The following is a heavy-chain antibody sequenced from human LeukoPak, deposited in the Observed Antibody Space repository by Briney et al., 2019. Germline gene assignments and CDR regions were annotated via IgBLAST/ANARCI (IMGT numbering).Heavy chain of an antibody. CDR3: ARDQDYYFDY. V-gene: IGHV4-39*07. Sequence: SETLSLTCTVSGGSIRSSYYYWGWIRQPPGKGLEWIGSIYDSGSTYYNPSLKSRVTISVDTSKNQFSLKLSSVTAADTAVYYCARDQDYYFDYWGQGTLVTVSS. D-gene: IGHD3/OR15-3a*01. CDR1: GGSIRSSYYY. CDR2: IYDSGST. J-gene: IGHJ4*02.